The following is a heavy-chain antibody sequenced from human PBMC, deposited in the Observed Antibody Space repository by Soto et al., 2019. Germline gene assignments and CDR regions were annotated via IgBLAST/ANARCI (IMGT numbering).Heavy chain of an antibody. J-gene: IGHJ4*02. V-gene: IGHV3-30*04. Sequence: GGSLRLSCAASGFTFSDYAMHWVRQAPGKGLEWVTVISFDGKNKYYADSVKGRFTISRDNSKNTLYLQMNSLRAEDTAVYYCARDKRDLRFLEWSYYFDYWGQGTLVTVSS. CDR2: ISFDGKNK. D-gene: IGHD3-3*01. CDR1: GFTFSDYA. CDR3: ARDKRDLRFLEWSYYFDY.